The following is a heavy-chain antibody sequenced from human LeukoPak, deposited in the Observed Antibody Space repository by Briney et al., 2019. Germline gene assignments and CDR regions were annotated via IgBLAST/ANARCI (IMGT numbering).Heavy chain of an antibody. Sequence: ASVKVSCKASGYTFTSYDINRVRQATGQGLEWMGWMNPNSGNTGYAQKFQGRVTMTRNTSISTAYMELSSLRSEDTAVYYCARGVGYCSGGSCYSGRQRFDPWGQGTLVTVSS. CDR2: MNPNSGNT. V-gene: IGHV1-8*01. CDR1: GYTFTSYD. CDR3: ARGVGYCSGGSCYSGRQRFDP. D-gene: IGHD2-15*01. J-gene: IGHJ5*02.